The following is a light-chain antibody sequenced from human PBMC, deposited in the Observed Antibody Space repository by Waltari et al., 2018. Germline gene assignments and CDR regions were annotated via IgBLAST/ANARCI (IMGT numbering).Light chain of an antibody. Sequence: DIQMTQSPSSLSASVGDRVTITCRASQSISSYLNWYQQKPGKAPKPLIYAASSLQSGVPSRFSGNGSGTDFTLTISSLQPEDFATYYCQQSYSTPWTFGQGTKVEIK. CDR2: AAS. V-gene: IGKV1-39*01. CDR1: QSISSY. CDR3: QQSYSTPWT. J-gene: IGKJ1*01.